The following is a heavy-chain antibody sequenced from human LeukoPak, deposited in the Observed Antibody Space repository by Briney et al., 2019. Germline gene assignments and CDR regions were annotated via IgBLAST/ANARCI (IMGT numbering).Heavy chain of an antibody. V-gene: IGHV3-30*02. J-gene: IGHJ4*02. CDR2: IWYDGSNK. CDR1: GFTFTSYG. D-gene: IGHD6-6*01. CDR3: AKDLASMTYFDY. Sequence: GGSLRLSCAASGFTFTSYGMHWVRQAPGKGLEWVAFIWYDGSNKYYADSVQGRFTISRDNSKNTLHLQMNTLRGEDTAVYYCAKDLASMTYFDYWGQGTLVTVSS.